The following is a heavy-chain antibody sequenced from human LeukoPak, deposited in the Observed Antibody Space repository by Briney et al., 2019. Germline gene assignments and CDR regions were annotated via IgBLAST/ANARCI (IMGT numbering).Heavy chain of an antibody. CDR1: GFTFSSYE. J-gene: IGHJ4*02. CDR3: ARDLYLFDY. V-gene: IGHV3-48*03. Sequence: GGSLRLSCVASGFTFSSYEMNWVRQAQGKGLGWDSYICSSSITISYAKSVKGPFTISRDNAKNSLYMQMNSLRAADTAVYYCARDLYLFDYWGQGTLVTVSS. D-gene: IGHD2-15*01. CDR2: ICSSSITI.